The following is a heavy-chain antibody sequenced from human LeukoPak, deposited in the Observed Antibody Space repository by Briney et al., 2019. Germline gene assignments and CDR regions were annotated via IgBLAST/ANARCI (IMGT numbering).Heavy chain of an antibody. D-gene: IGHD3-3*01. CDR2: MHPTGDST. Sequence: ASVNDSCKASGYTFTKYYMNWVRQAPGQGLECMGIMHPTGDSTNYAQKFQGRVTLTRDTSTGTFYMELSSLTSEDTAVYYCARHDFDLPMIYSFFVHWGQGTLVTVSS. CDR1: GYTFTKYY. CDR3: ARHDFDLPMIYSFFVH. V-gene: IGHV1-46*01. J-gene: IGHJ5*02.